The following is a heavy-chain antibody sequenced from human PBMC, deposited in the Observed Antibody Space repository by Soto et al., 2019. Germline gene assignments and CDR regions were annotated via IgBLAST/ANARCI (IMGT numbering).Heavy chain of an antibody. Sequence: PGGPLRLSCAASGFTFSRYGMHWVRQAPGKGLEWVAVISYDGSNKYYADSVKGRFTISRDNSKNTLYLQMNSLRAEDTAVYYCAKDYEYYDFWSGYYPSYYYYGMDVWGQGT. CDR3: AKDYEYYDFWSGYYPSYYYYGMDV. CDR1: GFTFSRYG. D-gene: IGHD3-3*01. CDR2: ISYDGSNK. J-gene: IGHJ6*02. V-gene: IGHV3-30*18.